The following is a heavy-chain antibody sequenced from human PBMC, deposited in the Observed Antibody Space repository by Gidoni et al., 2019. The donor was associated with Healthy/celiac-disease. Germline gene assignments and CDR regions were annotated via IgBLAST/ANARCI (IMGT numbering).Heavy chain of an antibody. Sequence: EVQLLESGGGLVQPGGSLRLSCAASGFTFSSYAMSWVRQAPGKGLEWGSAISGSGGSTYYADAVKGRFTISRDNSKNTLYLQMNSLRAEDTAVYYCAKDSSGWYRGGDYWGQGTLVTVSS. V-gene: IGHV3-23*01. J-gene: IGHJ4*02. CDR1: GFTFSSYA. CDR3: AKDSSGWYRGGDY. CDR2: ISGSGGST. D-gene: IGHD6-19*01.